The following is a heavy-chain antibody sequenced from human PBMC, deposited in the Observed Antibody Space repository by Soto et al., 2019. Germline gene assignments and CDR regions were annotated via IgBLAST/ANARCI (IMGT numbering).Heavy chain of an antibody. J-gene: IGHJ4*02. V-gene: IGHV4-59*01. Sequence: QVQLQESGPGLVKPSETLSHTCTVSGGSISTSYWSWIRQPPGKGLEWLGYVYYIGSTKYNPSLKNRVTISVDTSQNQFSLKLESVSAADTALYYCARDGSGHDFWDGPWYFDSWGQGTLVTVSS. CDR3: ARDGSGHDFWDGPWYFDS. CDR1: GGSISTSY. CDR2: VYYIGST. D-gene: IGHD3-3*01.